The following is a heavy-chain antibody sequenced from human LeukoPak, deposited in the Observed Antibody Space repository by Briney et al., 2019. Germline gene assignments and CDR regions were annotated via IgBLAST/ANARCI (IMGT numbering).Heavy chain of an antibody. CDR1: GGSFSGYY. CDR2: INHSRST. Sequence: KPSETLSLTCAVYGGSFSGYYWSWIRQPPGKGLEWIGEINHSRSTNYNPSLKSRVTISVDTSKNQFSLKLSSVTAADTAVYYCASFGRITIFGVVIPHYFDYWGQGTLVTVSS. CDR3: ASFGRITIFGVVIPHYFDY. D-gene: IGHD3-3*01. V-gene: IGHV4-34*01. J-gene: IGHJ4*02.